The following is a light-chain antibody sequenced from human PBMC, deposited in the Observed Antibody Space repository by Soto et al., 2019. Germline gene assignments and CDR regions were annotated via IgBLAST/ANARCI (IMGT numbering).Light chain of an antibody. Sequence: DIQMTQSPSSLSASVGDRVTITCRASQSISSYLNWYQQKPGKAPKLLIYAASSLQSGVPSRFSGSGSGTDFTPTISSLQPEDFATYYCQQSYSSFGGGTKVDIK. J-gene: IGKJ4*01. CDR1: QSISSY. CDR3: QQSYSS. CDR2: AAS. V-gene: IGKV1-39*01.